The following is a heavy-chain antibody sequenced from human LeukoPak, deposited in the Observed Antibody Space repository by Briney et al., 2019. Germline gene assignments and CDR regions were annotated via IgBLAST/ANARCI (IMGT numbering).Heavy chain of an antibody. CDR1: GFTFSSYS. J-gene: IGHJ4*02. Sequence: PGGSLRLSCAAFGFTFSSYSMNWVRQAPGKGLEWVSYISSSGSTIYYADSVKGRFTISRDNAKNSLYLQMNSLRAEDTAVYYCAREGGALRYFDWSPLDYWGQGTLVTVSS. CDR3: AREGGALRYFDWSPLDY. V-gene: IGHV3-48*04. D-gene: IGHD3-9*01. CDR2: ISSSGSTI.